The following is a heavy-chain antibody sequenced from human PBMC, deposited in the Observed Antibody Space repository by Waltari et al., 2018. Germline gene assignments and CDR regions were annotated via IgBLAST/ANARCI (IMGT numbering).Heavy chain of an antibody. CDR2: IKSKTDGGTT. D-gene: IGHD1-1*01. J-gene: IGHJ4*02. CDR1: GFTFSNAW. CDR3: TTSNWNDPVPPRVDY. V-gene: IGHV3-15*01. Sequence: EVQLVQSGGGLVTPGGSLRLSCAASGFTFSNAWMSWARQAPGTGLEWVGRIKSKTDGGTTDYAAPVKGRFTISRDDSKNTLYLQMNSLKTEDTAVYYCTTSNWNDPVPPRVDYWGQGTLVTVSS.